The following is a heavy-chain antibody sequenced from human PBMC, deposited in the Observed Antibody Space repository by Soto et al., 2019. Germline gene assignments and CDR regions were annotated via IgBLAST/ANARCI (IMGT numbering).Heavy chain of an antibody. J-gene: IGHJ4*02. CDR2: ISHDGSNK. CDR1: GFTFSTYW. Sequence: GGSLRLSCAASGFTFSTYWLSWVRQAPGKGLEWVAVISHDGSNKYYADSVKGRFTISRDNSKNTLYLQMNSLRAEDAAVYYCAKVEKGSSTSCCTQFDYWGQGTLVTVSS. D-gene: IGHD2-2*01. V-gene: IGHV3-30*18. CDR3: AKVEKGSSTSCCTQFDY.